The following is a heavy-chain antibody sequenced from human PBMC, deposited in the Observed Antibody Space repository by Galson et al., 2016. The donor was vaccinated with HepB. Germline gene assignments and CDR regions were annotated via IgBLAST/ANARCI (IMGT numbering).Heavy chain of an antibody. CDR2: ITHSGGPI. V-gene: IGHV3-48*02. Sequence: SLRLSCASSGFMLSDYGIHWVRQAPGKGLEWVVLITHSGGPIYYADSVKGRFTVSRDDAKNSQYLQINSLRDEDTAVYYCASDNWAWAFDIWGQGTMVTVAS. J-gene: IGHJ3*02. CDR1: GFMLSDYG. D-gene: IGHD3-16*01. CDR3: ASDNWAWAFDI.